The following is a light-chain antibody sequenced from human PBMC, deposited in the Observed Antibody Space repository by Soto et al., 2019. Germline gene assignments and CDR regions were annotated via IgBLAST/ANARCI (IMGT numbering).Light chain of an antibody. CDR3: QQYNSYPWT. CDR1: QSISSW. Sequence: DIPMTQSPSTLSASVGDRVTITCRASQSISSWLAWYQQKPGKAPKLLIYDASSLESGDPSRFSGSGSGTEFTLTISSLQPDDFATYYCQQYNSYPWTFGQGTKVEIK. CDR2: DAS. V-gene: IGKV1-5*01. J-gene: IGKJ1*01.